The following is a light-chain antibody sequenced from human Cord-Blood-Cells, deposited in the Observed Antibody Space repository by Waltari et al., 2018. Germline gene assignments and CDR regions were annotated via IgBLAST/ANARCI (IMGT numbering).Light chain of an antibody. CDR3: QQYGSSAYT. Sequence: DIVLSQSPGTLSLSPGERATLYCRASQSVSSSYLAWYQQKPGQAPRLLIYGASSRATGIPDRFSGSGSGTDFTLTISRLEPEDFAVYYCQQYGSSAYTFGQGTKLEIK. J-gene: IGKJ2*01. V-gene: IGKV3-20*01. CDR2: GAS. CDR1: QSVSSSY.